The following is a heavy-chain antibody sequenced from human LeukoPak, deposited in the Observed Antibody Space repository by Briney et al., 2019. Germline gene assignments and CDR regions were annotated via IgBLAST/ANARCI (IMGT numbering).Heavy chain of an antibody. Sequence: ASVKVSCKASGYTFTSYAMNWVRQATGQGLEWMGWMNPNSGNTGYAQKFQGRVTMTRNTSISTAYMELSSLRSEDTAVYYCARVRGSYPADAFDIWGQGTMVTVSS. CDR2: MNPNSGNT. CDR3: ARVRGSYPADAFDI. J-gene: IGHJ3*02. CDR1: GYTFTSYA. V-gene: IGHV1-8*02. D-gene: IGHD1-26*01.